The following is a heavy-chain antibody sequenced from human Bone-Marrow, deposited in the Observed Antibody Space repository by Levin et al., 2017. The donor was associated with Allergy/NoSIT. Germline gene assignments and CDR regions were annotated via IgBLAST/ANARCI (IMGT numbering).Heavy chain of an antibody. CDR3: AINMATVAN. D-gene: IGHD3-10*01. V-gene: IGHV3-74*01. J-gene: IGHJ4*02. CDR2: ISADGSST. CDR1: GFNFDTYW. Sequence: HSGGSLRLSCAASGFNFDTYWMHWVRQAPGKGLVWVSRISADGSSTSYADSVKGRFTISRDNAKNTLYLHMNNLSAEDTALYYCAINMATVANWGQGTLVTVSS.